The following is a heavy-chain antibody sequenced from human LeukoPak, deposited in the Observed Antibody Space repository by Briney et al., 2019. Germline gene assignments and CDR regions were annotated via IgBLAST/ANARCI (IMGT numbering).Heavy chain of an antibody. CDR3: SKGRTVTGTLALDY. J-gene: IGHJ4*02. CDR1: GFTFSSYA. CDR2: ISYDGSNK. Sequence: GGSLRLSCAASGFTFSSYAIHWVRQAPGKGLEWVAIISYDGSNKYYANSVRGRFTISRDNSKNTLYLQMNSLRAEDTAVYYCSKGRTVTGTLALDYWGQGTLVTVSS. D-gene: IGHD6-19*01. V-gene: IGHV3-30*04.